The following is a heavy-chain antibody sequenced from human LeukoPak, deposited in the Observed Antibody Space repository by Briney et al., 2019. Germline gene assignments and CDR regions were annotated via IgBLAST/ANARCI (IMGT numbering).Heavy chain of an antibody. D-gene: IGHD3-9*01. CDR1: GGSISSGGYY. CDR3: ARTDILTGYYRATMYYFDY. Sequence: SETLSLTCTVSGGSISSGGYYWSRIRQHPGKGLEWIGYIYYSGSTYYNPSLKSRVTISVDTSKNQFSLKLSSVTAADTAVYYCARTDILTGYYRATMYYFDYWGQGTLVTVSS. J-gene: IGHJ4*02. CDR2: IYYSGST. V-gene: IGHV4-31*03.